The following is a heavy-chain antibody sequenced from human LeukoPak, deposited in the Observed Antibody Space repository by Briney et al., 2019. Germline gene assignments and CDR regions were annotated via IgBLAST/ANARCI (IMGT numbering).Heavy chain of an antibody. CDR2: IIPILGIA. CDR1: GGTFSSYA. CDR3: AREGSGWYYFDY. D-gene: IGHD6-19*01. Sequence: SVKVSCKASGGTFSSYAISWVRQALGQGLEWMGRIIPILGIANYAQKFQGRVTITADKSTSTAYMELSSLRSEDTAVYYCAREGSGWYYFDYWGQGTLVTVSS. V-gene: IGHV1-69*04. J-gene: IGHJ4*02.